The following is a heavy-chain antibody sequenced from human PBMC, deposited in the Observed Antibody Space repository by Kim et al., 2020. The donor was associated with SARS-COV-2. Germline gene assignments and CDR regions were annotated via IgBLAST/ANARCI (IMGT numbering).Heavy chain of an antibody. CDR1: GFTFSSYA. CDR3: ARSRVYIAVAGTDDY. Sequence: GGSLRLSCAASGFTFSSYAMHWVRQAPGKGLEWVAVISYDGSNKYYADSVNGRFTISRDNSKNTLYLQMNSLRAEDTAVYYCARSRVYIAVAGTDDYWGQGTLVTVSS. J-gene: IGHJ4*02. D-gene: IGHD6-19*01. CDR2: ISYDGSNK. V-gene: IGHV3-30*04.